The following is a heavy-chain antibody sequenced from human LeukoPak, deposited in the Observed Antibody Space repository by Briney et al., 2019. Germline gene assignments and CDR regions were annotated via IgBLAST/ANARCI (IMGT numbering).Heavy chain of an antibody. Sequence: GGSLRLSCAASGFTFSNAWMSWVRQAPGKGLEWVGRIKSKTDGGTTDYAAPVKGRFTISRDDSKNTLYLQMYSLKTEDTAVYYCTTLYCSSTSCQDYWGQGTLVTVSS. CDR1: GFTFSNAW. D-gene: IGHD2-2*01. CDR2: IKSKTDGGTT. J-gene: IGHJ4*02. CDR3: TTLYCSSTSCQDY. V-gene: IGHV3-15*01.